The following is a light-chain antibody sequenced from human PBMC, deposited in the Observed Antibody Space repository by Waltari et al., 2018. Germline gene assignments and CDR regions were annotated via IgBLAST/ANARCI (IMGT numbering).Light chain of an antibody. CDR2: GAS. J-gene: IGKJ1*01. V-gene: IGKV3-20*01. CDR3: QQYGSSWT. Sequence: EIVLTQSPGTLSLSPGERATLSCRASQSVSSSYLAWYQQKPGQAPRHLIYGASSRATGITDRFSGSGSGTDFTLTISRLEPEDFAVYYCQQYGSSWTFGQGTKVEIK. CDR1: QSVSSSY.